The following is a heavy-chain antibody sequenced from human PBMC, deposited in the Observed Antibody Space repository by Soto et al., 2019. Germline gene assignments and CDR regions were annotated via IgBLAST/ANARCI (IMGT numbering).Heavy chain of an antibody. CDR1: GGSISSDYYY. V-gene: IGHV4-30-4*01. J-gene: IGHJ4*02. Sequence: HVQLQESGPGLVKPSQTLSLTCTVSGGSISSDYYYWSWIRQPPGKGLEWLAFIYYTGSTYYNPSLKSRLTTSIGTAKNQFSLSLRSVTAADTAVYDCAPVRAHYFDYWGQGTLVTVSS. CDR3: APVRAHYFDY. CDR2: IYYTGST.